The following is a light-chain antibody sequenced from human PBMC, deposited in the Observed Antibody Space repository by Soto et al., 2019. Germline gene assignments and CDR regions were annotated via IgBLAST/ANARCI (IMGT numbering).Light chain of an antibody. V-gene: IGKV3-20*01. J-gene: IGKJ1*01. CDR3: QQYGNSSWT. CDR1: QSVRSSY. CDR2: GAS. Sequence: EIVLTQSPGTLSLPPGERATLSCRASQSVRSSYLDWYQQKFGQAPSLLIYGASSSATGIPDRFSGSGSGTDFTLTISRLEPEDFAVYYCQQYGNSSWTFGQGTKVEIK.